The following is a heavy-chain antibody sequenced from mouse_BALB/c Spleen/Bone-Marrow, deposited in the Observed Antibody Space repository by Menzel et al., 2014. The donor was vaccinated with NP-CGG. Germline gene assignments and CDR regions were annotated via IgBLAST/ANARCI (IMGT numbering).Heavy chain of an antibody. J-gene: IGHJ2*01. CDR3: ARGGNSTRNYFDY. CDR2: ISSVSSTI. CDR1: GFTFSSFG. Sequence: EVKLVESGGGLVQPGGSRKLSCAASGFTFSSFGMHWVRQAPEKGLEWVAYISSVSSTIYYGDTVKGRFTISRDNPKNTLFLQMTSLRAEVTAIYYCARGGNSTRNYFDYWGQGTTLTVSS. V-gene: IGHV5-17*02.